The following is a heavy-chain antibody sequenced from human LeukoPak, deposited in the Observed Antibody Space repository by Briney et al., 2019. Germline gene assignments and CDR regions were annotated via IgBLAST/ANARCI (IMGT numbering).Heavy chain of an antibody. V-gene: IGHV3-7*03. CDR1: GFTFSSYW. CDR3: ARDYTGYFP. CDR2: IKTDGSEK. D-gene: IGHD3-9*01. Sequence: GGSLRLSCEASGFTFSSYWMSWVRQAPGKGLEWVANIKTDGSEKYYVDSVKGRFTISRDNAKNSLYLQMNSLRAEDTAVYYCARDYTGYFPWGQGTLVTVSS. J-gene: IGHJ5*02.